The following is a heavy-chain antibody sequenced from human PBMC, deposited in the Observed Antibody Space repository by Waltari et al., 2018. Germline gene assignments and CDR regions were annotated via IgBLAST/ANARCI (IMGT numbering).Heavy chain of an antibody. CDR2: ISGSGDSV. CDR3: EVSSSSFGNY. D-gene: IGHD6-6*01. V-gene: IGHV3-23*01. Sequence: EVTLLQSGGDLVQPGGSLRLSCAASGFTFGKYAMDWVRQAPGEGLEWVSSISGSGDSVDSADSVKGRFTTSRDNSKNIMYLQMNSLRVEDTALYYCEVSSSSFGNYWGQGALVTVSS. CDR1: GFTFGKYA. J-gene: IGHJ4*02.